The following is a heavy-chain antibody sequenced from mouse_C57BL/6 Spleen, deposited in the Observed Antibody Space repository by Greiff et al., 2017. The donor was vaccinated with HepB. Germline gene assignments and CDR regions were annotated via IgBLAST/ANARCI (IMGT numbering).Heavy chain of an antibody. CDR2: ISYSGST. V-gene: IGHV3-1*01. D-gene: IGHD3-3*01. CDR3: ARDWGPPYWYFDV. CDR1: GYSITSGYD. J-gene: IGHJ1*03. Sequence: EVQLQQSGPGMVKPSQSLSLTCTVTGYSITSGYDWHWIRHFPGNKLEWMGYISYSGSTNYNPSLKSRISITHDTSKNHFFLKLNSVTTEDTATYYCARDWGPPYWYFDVWGTGTTVTVSS.